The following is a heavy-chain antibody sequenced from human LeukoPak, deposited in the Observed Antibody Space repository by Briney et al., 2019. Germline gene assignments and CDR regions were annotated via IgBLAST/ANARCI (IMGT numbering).Heavy chain of an antibody. CDR2: ISYSGNT. CDR1: GGSISSYY. V-gene: IGHV4-59*01. CDR3: ARGGSYLAYYFDY. Sequence: SETLSLTCTVSGGSISSYYWTWIRQPPGKGLEWIGYISYSGNTNYNPSLKSRVTISVDTSKNQFSLKLSSVTAADTAVYYCARGGSYLAYYFDYWGQGTLVTVSS. J-gene: IGHJ4*02. D-gene: IGHD1-26*01.